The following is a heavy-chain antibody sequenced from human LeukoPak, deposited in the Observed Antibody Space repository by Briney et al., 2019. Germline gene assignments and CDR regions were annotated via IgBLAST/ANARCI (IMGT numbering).Heavy chain of an antibody. Sequence: GGSLRLSCAASGFTFSDYGMHWVRQAPGKGLEWVAFIRYDETTKFYADSVKGRFTISRDNAKNTLYLQMNGLRAEDTAVYYCARVGPLRFLEWFPFDYWGQGTLVTVSS. CDR2: IRYDETTK. CDR3: ARVGPLRFLEWFPFDY. V-gene: IGHV3-30*02. J-gene: IGHJ4*02. D-gene: IGHD3-3*01. CDR1: GFTFSDYG.